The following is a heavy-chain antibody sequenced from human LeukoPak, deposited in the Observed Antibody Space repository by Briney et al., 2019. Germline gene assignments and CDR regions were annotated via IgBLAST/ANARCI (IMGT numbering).Heavy chain of an antibody. D-gene: IGHD3-10*01. V-gene: IGHV1-2*02. CDR1: GCTFTGYY. CDR3: ARESLMVRYYGMNV. Sequence: ASVTVSCKASGCTFTGYYMHWVRQAPGQGLEWMGWINPNSGGTNYAQKFQGRVTMTRDTSISTAYMELSRLRSDDTAVYYCARESLMVRYYGMNVWGQGTTVTVSS. CDR2: INPNSGGT. J-gene: IGHJ6*02.